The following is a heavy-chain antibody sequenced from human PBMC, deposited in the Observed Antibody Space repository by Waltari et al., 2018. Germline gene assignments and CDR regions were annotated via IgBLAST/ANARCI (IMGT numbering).Heavy chain of an antibody. CDR2: IYYSGST. J-gene: IGHJ1*01. CDR1: GGSISRHY. Sequence: QVQLQESGPGLVKPSETLSLTCTVSGGSISRHYWRWIRQPPGKGLEWIGYIYYSGSTNYNTSLKSRVTISVDTSKNQFSLKLSSVTAADTAVYYCARDGGYSSGWFSRSAEYFQHWGQGTLVTVSS. V-gene: IGHV4-59*11. D-gene: IGHD6-19*01. CDR3: ARDGGYSSGWFSRSAEYFQH.